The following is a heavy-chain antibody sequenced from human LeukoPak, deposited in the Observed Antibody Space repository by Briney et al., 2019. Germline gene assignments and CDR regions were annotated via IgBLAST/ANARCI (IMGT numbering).Heavy chain of an antibody. CDR1: GGTFSSYA. D-gene: IGHD3-16*01. J-gene: IGHJ5*02. CDR2: IIPILDIA. Sequence: ASVKVSCKASGGTFSSYAISWVRQAPGQGLEWMGRIIPILDIANYAQKFQGRVTITADKSTSTAFMELSGLRSDDTAVYYCARDLPGDYQLPVGPWGQGTLVTVSS. CDR3: ARDLPGDYQLPVGP. V-gene: IGHV1-69*04.